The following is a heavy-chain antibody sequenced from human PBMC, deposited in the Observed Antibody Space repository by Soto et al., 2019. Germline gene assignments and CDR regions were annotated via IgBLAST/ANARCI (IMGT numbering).Heavy chain of an antibody. V-gene: IGHV4-34*01. CDR3: ARRTVTTWRFDY. CDR2: INHSGST. J-gene: IGHJ4*02. CDR1: GGSFSGYY. D-gene: IGHD4-17*01. Sequence: SETLSLTCAVYGGSFSGYYWSWIRQPPGKGLEWIGEINHSGSTNYNPSLKSRVTISVDTSKNQFSLKLSSVTAADTAVYYCARRTVTTWRFDYWGQGTLVTVSS.